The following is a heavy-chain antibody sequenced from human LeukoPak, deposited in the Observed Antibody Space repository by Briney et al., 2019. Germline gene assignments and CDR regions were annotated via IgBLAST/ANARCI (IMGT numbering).Heavy chain of an antibody. CDR1: GFTFSNYA. CDR3: ARGFTLLKGSGSYKFDP. D-gene: IGHD3-10*01. J-gene: IGHJ5*02. Sequence: PGGSLRLSCAASGFTFSNYAMSWVRQAPGRGLDWVSGITGTGGSTYYADSVKGRFTMSRDNSKKTLDLQMNSLRAEDTAVYYCARGFTLLKGSGSYKFDPWGQGTLVTVSS. CDR2: ITGTGGST. V-gene: IGHV3-23*01.